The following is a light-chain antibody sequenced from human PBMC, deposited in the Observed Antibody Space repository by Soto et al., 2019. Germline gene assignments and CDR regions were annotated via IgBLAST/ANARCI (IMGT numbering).Light chain of an antibody. CDR2: EVS. J-gene: IGLJ1*01. V-gene: IGLV2-8*01. CDR3: SSYAGNNNYV. Sequence: QSALTQPPSASGSPGQSVTISCTGTSGDIGTYNFVSWYQQHPGKAPKLMVYEVSKWPSGVPDRFSGSKSGNTASLTISGLQAEDEADYYCSSYAGNNNYVVGTG. CDR1: SGDIGTYNF.